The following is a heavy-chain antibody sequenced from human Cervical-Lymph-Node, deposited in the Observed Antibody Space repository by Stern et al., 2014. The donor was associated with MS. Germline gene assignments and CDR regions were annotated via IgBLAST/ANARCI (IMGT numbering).Heavy chain of an antibody. CDR2: ISHDGRNI. CDR1: GFTLSSYA. J-gene: IGHJ4*02. Sequence: VQLVESGGGVVQPGRSLRLSCAASGFTLSSYAMHWVRQAPGQGLEWVAVISHDGRNIQYADSVKGRFTISRDDSKNTLYLQLNSLRAEDTAVYYCARPPWYSSSSPAFSWGQGTLVTVCS. CDR3: ARPPWYSSSSPAFS. D-gene: IGHD6-6*01. V-gene: IGHV3-30*04.